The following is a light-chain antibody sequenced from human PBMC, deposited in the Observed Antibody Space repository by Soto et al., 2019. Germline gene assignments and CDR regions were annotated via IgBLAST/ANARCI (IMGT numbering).Light chain of an antibody. V-gene: IGKV3-15*01. CDR1: QTVSSS. Sequence: EIVMTQSPATLSVSPGERATLSCRASQTVSSSLAWYQQKPGQAPRLLIYGASTRATDIPARFSGSGSGTEFTLTISSLQSEDSAVYYCQQYNNWPPYTFGQGTKLEIK. CDR3: QQYNNWPPYT. J-gene: IGKJ2*01. CDR2: GAS.